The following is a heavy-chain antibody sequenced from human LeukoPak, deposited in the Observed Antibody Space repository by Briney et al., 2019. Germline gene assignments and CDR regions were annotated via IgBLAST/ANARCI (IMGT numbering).Heavy chain of an antibody. CDR1: GFTFSSYS. Sequence: GGSLRLSCAASGFTFSSYSMNWVRQAPGKGLEWVSGISGSGGTTYYADSVKGRFTISRDNSKNTLYLQMNYLRAEDTALYYCAKGDYGGNFRYFDYWREGTLVTVSS. D-gene: IGHD4-23*01. CDR3: AKGDYGGNFRYFDY. J-gene: IGHJ4*02. CDR2: ISGSGGTT. V-gene: IGHV3-23*01.